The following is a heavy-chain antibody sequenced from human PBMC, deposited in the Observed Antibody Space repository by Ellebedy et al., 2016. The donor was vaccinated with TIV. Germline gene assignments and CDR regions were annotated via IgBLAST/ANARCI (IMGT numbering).Heavy chain of an antibody. CDR1: GFGVSANY. Sequence: GESLKISCAASGFGVSANYMIWVRQTPGKGLEWVALTDSRGNTNDAESVKGRFTVSRDSSMNTLSLQLSNLRVDDTAVYYCARGRSYCLDFWGQGALVTVSS. V-gene: IGHV3-53*01. J-gene: IGHJ4*02. D-gene: IGHD3-10*01. CDR3: ARGRSYCLDF. CDR2: TDSRGNT.